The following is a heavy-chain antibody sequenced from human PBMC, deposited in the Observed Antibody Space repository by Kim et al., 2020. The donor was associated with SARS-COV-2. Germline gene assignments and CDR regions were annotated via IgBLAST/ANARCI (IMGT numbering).Heavy chain of an antibody. V-gene: IGHV4-61*01. Sequence: SETLSLTCTVSGGSVSSGSYYWSWIRQPPGKRLEWIGYIYYTGGTNCHPSLKSRVPMSVDTSKNQFSLHLSSVTAADPAVYYCASQAYSIDYWGRGILV. CDR3: ASQAYSIDY. D-gene: IGHD1-26*01. J-gene: IGHJ4*02. CDR2: IYYTGGT. CDR1: GGSVSSGSYY.